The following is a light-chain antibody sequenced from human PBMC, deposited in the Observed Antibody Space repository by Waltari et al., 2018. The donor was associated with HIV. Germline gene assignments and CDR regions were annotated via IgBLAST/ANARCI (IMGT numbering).Light chain of an antibody. CDR3: ATWDNSLDIVV. Sequence: QSPLTQSSSTSAAPGQNVDRPSTGSFSNTGTNYDWWYQQVPGAAPKLLIYENHRRPSEIPDRFSGSKSGTSATLDITGLQTADEGAYFCATWDNSLDIVVFGGVTKLTVL. J-gene: IGLJ2*01. CDR1: FSNTGTNY. V-gene: IGLV1-51*01. CDR2: ENH.